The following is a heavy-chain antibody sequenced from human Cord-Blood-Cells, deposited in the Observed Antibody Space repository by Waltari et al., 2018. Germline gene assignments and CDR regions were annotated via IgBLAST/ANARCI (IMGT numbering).Heavy chain of an antibody. V-gene: IGHV4-34*01. Sequence: QVQLQQWGAGLLKPSETLSLTCAVYGGSFSGYYWSWIRQPPGKGLEWIGEINHSGSTNYNPSLKSRVTISVDTSKNQFSLKLSSVTAADTAVYYCARGHKPHPYYDFWSGYYHDAFDIWGQGTMVTVSS. CDR2: INHSGST. J-gene: IGHJ3*02. CDR1: GGSFSGYY. D-gene: IGHD3-3*01. CDR3: ARGHKPHPYYDFWSGYYHDAFDI.